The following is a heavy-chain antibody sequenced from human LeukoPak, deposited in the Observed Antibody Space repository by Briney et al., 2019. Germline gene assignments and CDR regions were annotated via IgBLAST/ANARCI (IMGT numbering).Heavy chain of an antibody. V-gene: IGHV4-34*01. CDR2: INHSGST. Sequence: SETLSLTCAVYGGSFSGYYWSWIRQPPGKGLEWIGEINHSGSTNYNPSLKSRVTVSVDTSKNQFSLKLSSVTAADTAVYYCARGIKYQLLYRTRYYFDYWGQGTLVTVSS. D-gene: IGHD2-2*01. CDR1: GGSFSGYY. CDR3: ARGIKYQLLYRTRYYFDY. J-gene: IGHJ4*02.